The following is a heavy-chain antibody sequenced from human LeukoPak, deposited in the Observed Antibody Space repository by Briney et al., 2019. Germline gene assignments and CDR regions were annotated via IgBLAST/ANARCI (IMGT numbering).Heavy chain of an antibody. Sequence: SETLSLTCAVYGGSFSGYYWSWIRQPPGKGLEWIGEINHSGSTNYNPSLKSRVTISVDTSKNQFSLKLSSVTAADTAVYYCARGTSGARYYYYCMDVWGKGTTVTVSS. J-gene: IGHJ6*04. CDR3: ARGTSGARYYYYCMDV. CDR1: GGSFSGYY. V-gene: IGHV4-34*01. D-gene: IGHD2-8*02. CDR2: INHSGST.